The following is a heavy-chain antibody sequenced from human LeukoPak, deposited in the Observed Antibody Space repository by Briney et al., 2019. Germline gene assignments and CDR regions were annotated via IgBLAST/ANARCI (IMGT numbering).Heavy chain of an antibody. CDR2: IIPIFGTP. Sequence: ASVKVSCKASGGSFSSYAINWVRQAPGQGLEWMGGIIPIFGTPNYAQKFQDRATITAVESMSTVYMELSSLRSEDTAVYYCARGWLAESMVVTPYNYWGQGTLVTVSS. D-gene: IGHD4-23*01. J-gene: IGHJ4*02. CDR1: GGSFSSYA. V-gene: IGHV1-69*13. CDR3: ARGWLAESMVVTPYNY.